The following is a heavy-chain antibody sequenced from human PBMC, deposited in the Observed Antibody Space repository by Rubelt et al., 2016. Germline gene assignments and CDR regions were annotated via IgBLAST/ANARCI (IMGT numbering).Heavy chain of an antibody. Sequence: EVQLVESGGGLVQPGRSLRLSCAASGFSFDDYGMHWVRQAPGKGLEWVANIKPDGSETFYVDSVKGRFTVSRDNADSSLYLQMDSLRVEETARYYCARDPYYGNSVTYGGFDIWGQGTMVTVSS. CDR1: GFSFDDYG. J-gene: IGHJ3*02. CDR3: ARDPYYGNSVTYGGFDI. CDR2: IKPDGSET. D-gene: IGHD3-10*01. V-gene: IGHV3-7*05.